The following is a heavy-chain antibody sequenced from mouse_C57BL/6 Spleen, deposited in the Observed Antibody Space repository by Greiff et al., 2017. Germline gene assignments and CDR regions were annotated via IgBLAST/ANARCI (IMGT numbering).Heavy chain of an antibody. CDR2: IDPEDGET. V-gene: IGHV14-2*01. Sequence: VQLQQSGAELVKPGASVKLSCTASGFNIKDYYMHWVKQRTEQGLEWIGRIDPEDGETKYAPKFQGKATITADTSANTAYLQLSSLTSADTAVDYCSRYGRQLRLRYAMDYWGQGTSVTVSS. CDR3: SRYGRQLRLRYAMDY. J-gene: IGHJ4*01. CDR1: GFNIKDYY. D-gene: IGHD3-2*02.